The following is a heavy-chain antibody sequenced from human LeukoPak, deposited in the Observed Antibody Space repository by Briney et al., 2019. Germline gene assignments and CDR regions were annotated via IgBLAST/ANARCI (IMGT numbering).Heavy chain of an antibody. CDR1: GGTFSSYA. CDR2: IIPILGIA. CDR3: ARDPRPYGSGTAIVVDV. Sequence: SVKVSCKASGGTFSSYAISWVRQAPGQGLEWMGRIIPILGIANYAQKFQGRVTITADKSTSTAYMELSSLRSEDTAVYYCARDPRPYGSGTAIVVDVWGQGTLVTVSS. V-gene: IGHV1-69*04. D-gene: IGHD3-10*01. J-gene: IGHJ4*02.